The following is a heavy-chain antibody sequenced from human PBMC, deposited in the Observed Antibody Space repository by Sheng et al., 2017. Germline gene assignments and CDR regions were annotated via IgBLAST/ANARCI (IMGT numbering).Heavy chain of an antibody. Sequence: QVQLVQSGAEVKKPGSSVKVSCKASGGTFSNFAINWVRQAPGQGLEWMGGIIPFFGTAKYAQKFQGRVTITTDDSTSTAYMELSSLRSEDTAMYYCARDKYYINYEIHFDYWAREPRSPSPQ. V-gene: IGHV1-69*05. D-gene: IGHD4-4*01. CDR2: IIPFFGTA. J-gene: IGHJ4*02. CDR3: ARDKYYINYEIHFDY. CDR1: GGTFSNFA.